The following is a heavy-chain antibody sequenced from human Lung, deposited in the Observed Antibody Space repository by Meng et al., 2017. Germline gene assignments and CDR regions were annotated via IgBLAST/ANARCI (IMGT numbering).Heavy chain of an antibody. D-gene: IGHD1-26*01. V-gene: IGHV4-4*02. Sequence: QVQLQESGPGRVEPWWTLSLICAVSGGTITSSTWWSWVRQTPGKGLEWFGEIFHSGSTNYNPPLESRVTISVDKSKNQFSLKVYSVTAADTATYYCARFDISSSGRGDYWGQGILVTVSS. CDR3: ARFDISSSGRGDY. J-gene: IGHJ4*02. CDR1: GGTITSSTW. CDR2: IFHSGST.